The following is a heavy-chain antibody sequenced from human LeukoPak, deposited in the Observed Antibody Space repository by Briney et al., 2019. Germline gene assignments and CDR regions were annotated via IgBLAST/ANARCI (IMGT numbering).Heavy chain of an antibody. D-gene: IGHD6-19*01. CDR1: GYTFTSYD. J-gene: IGHJ4*02. V-gene: IGHV1-8*02. CDR2: MNPNSGNT. Sequence: ASVKVSCKASGYTFTSYDINWVRQATGQGLEWMGWMNPNSGNTGYAQKFQGRVTMTTDTSTSTAYMELRSLRSDDTAVYYCARSFSGWRFDYWGQGTLVTVSS. CDR3: ARSFSGWRFDY.